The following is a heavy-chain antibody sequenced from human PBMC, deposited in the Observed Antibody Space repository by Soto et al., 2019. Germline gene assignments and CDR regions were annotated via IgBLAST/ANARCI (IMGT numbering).Heavy chain of an antibody. D-gene: IGHD5-12*01. J-gene: IGHJ5*01. Sequence: QVQLVESGGGVVQPGRSLRISCEASGFAFNGHGMHWVRQAPGKGLEWVAVIVHDGSEDFYADSVRGRFTISRDNSKNVLYLEMNSLRVEDPAVYYCARDDLYEDNGLDSWGQGTLVTVSP. CDR3: ARDDLYEDNGLDS. CDR1: GFAFNGHG. CDR2: IVHDGSED. V-gene: IGHV3-33*01.